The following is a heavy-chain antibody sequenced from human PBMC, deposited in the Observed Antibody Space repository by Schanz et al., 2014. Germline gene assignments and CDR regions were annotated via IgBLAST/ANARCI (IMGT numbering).Heavy chain of an antibody. CDR1: GFTFSSYG. CDR2: IRYDGSNK. CDR3: PTETLDY. V-gene: IGHV3-30*02. Sequence: QVQLVESGGGVVQPGGSLRLSCAASGFTFSSYGMHWVRQAPGKGLGWVAFIRYDGSNKYYADSVKGRFTISRDNSKNTLYLQMNSLRAEDTAVYYCPTETLDYWGQGTLVTVSS. J-gene: IGHJ4*02.